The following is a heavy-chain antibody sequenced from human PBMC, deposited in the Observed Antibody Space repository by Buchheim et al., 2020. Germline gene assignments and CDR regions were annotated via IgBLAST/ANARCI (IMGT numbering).Heavy chain of an antibody. V-gene: IGHV3-23*01. CDR1: GFTFTNYA. CDR2: ISGRGFRT. CDR3: AKDILGMWYYFDY. D-gene: IGHD2-21*01. Sequence: EVQLLESGGGLVQPGGSLRLSCAASGFTFTNYAMSWVRQAPGKGLEWVSGISGRGFRTYYADSVKGRFTIYRDNSKNKKSQMNSLRAEDTAIYYCAKDILGMWYYFDYWGQGAL. J-gene: IGHJ4*02.